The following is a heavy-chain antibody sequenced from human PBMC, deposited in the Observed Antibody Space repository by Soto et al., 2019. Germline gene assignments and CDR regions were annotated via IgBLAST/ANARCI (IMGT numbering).Heavy chain of an antibody. V-gene: IGHV3-23*01. J-gene: IGHJ6*02. CDR2: ISGSGSET. CDR3: AKGSSSVYYYLYGLDA. D-gene: IGHD2-2*01. CDR1: EFTFSNYA. Sequence: EVQLLESGGGLVQPGGSLRLSCTASEFTFSNYAVTWVRQPPGKGLEWVSTISGSGSETYYADSVKGRFTISRDNSENTLYLQMNSLRAEDTAVYYCAKGSSSVYYYLYGLDAWGQGTTVTVSS.